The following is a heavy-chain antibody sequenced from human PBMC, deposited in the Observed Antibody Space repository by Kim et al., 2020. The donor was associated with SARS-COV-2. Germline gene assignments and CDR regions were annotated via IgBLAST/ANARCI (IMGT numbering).Heavy chain of an antibody. J-gene: IGHJ5*02. CDR2: IFYSGST. CDR3: ARDMVRGVIPYNWFDP. D-gene: IGHD3-10*01. V-gene: IGHV4-31*03. CDR1: GGSISSGGYY. Sequence: SETLSLTCTVSGGSISSGGYYWSWIRQHPGKGLEWIGYIFYSGSTYYNPSLKSRVTISVDTSKNQFSLKLSSVTAADTAVYYCARDMVRGVIPYNWFDPWGQGTLVTVSS.